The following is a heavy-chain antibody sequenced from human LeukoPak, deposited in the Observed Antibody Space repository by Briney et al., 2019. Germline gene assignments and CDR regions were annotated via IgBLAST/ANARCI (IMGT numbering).Heavy chain of an antibody. CDR1: GGSISTSSYF. V-gene: IGHV4-39*01. CDR3: ARQGSGYGFGYVTY. Sequence: SETLSLTCTVSGGSISTSSYFWGWIRQPPGKGLEWIGSISYSENTQYNPSLESRVTISVDTMKNQFYLKVTSVTAADTAVYYCARQGSGYGFGYVTYWGQGALLTVSS. J-gene: IGHJ4*02. CDR2: ISYSENT. D-gene: IGHD5-18*01.